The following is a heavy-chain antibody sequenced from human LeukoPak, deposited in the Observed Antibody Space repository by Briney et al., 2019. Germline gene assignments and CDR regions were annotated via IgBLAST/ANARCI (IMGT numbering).Heavy chain of an antibody. J-gene: IGHJ1*01. CDR1: GGSFSGYY. Sequence: PSETRSLTCAVYGGSFSGYYWSWIRQPPGKGLEWIGEINHSGSTNYNPSLKSRVTISVDTSKNQFSLKLSSVTAADTAVYYCARGFGYGYGYWGEGTLATVSS. CDR3: ARGFGYGYGY. CDR2: INHSGST. V-gene: IGHV4-34*01. D-gene: IGHD5-18*01.